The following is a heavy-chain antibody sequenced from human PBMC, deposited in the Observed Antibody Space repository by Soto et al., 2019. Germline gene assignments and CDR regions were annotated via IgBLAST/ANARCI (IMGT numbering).Heavy chain of an antibody. V-gene: IGHV3-23*01. D-gene: IGHD3-10*01. Sequence: GGSLRLSCAASGFTFSSYAMSWVRQAPGKGLEWVSAISGSGGSTYYADSVKGRFTISRDNSKNTLYLQMNSLRAEDTAVYYCAKDPRTTTMVRGVVYFDYWGQGTLVTVSS. CDR1: GFTFSSYA. J-gene: IGHJ4*02. CDR2: ISGSGGST. CDR3: AKDPRTTTMVRGVVYFDY.